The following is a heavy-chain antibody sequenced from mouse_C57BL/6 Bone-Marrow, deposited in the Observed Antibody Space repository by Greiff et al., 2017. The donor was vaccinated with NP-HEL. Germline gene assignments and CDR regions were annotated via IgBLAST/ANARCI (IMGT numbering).Heavy chain of an antibody. V-gene: IGHV1-64*01. CDR3: ARPYYGYDEAY. D-gene: IGHD2-2*01. CDR1: GYTFTSYW. CDR2: IHPNSGST. Sequence: QVQLQQPGAELVKPGASVKLSCKASGYTFTSYWMHWVKQRPGQGLEWIGMIHPNSGSTNYNEKFKSKATLTVDKSSSTAYMQLSSLTSEDSAVYYCARPYYGYDEAYWGQGTLVTVSA. J-gene: IGHJ3*01.